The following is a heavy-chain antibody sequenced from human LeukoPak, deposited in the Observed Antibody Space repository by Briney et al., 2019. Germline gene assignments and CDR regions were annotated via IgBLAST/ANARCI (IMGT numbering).Heavy chain of an antibody. Sequence: PSETLSLTCTVSGGSISSSSYYWGWIRQPPGKGLEWIGSIYYSGSTYYNPSLKSRVTISVDTSKNQFSLKLSSVTAADTAVYYRARKLLLAFDYWGQGTLVTVSS. CDR1: GGSISSSSYY. J-gene: IGHJ4*02. D-gene: IGHD3-22*01. V-gene: IGHV4-39*01. CDR3: ARKLLLAFDY. CDR2: IYYSGST.